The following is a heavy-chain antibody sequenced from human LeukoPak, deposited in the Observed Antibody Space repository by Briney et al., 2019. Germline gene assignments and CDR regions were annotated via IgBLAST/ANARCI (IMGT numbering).Heavy chain of an antibody. CDR2: ISAGGSDT. J-gene: IGHJ4*02. CDR1: GFTFSNSA. V-gene: IGHV3-23*01. CDR3: AKGGNSAPLDY. D-gene: IGHD1-7*01. Sequence: GGSLRLSCAASGFTFSNSAMTWVRQAPGKGLEWVSAISAGGSDTIYTDSVKDRFTISRDNSKNTLYLQMNSLRAEDTAVYYCAKGGNSAPLDYWGQGTLVTVS.